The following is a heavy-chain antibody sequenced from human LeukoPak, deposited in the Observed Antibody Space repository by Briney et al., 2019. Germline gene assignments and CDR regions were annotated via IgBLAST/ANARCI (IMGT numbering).Heavy chain of an antibody. V-gene: IGHV3-23*01. CDR2: ISDTGGRT. CDR3: AKRGVVIRVILVGFHKEAYYFDS. D-gene: IGHD3-22*01. J-gene: IGHJ4*02. CDR1: GTTLTNYG. Sequence: GGSLRLSCAVSGTTLTNYGMTSVRQAPGKGLEWVAGISDTGGRTNYADSVKGRFTISRGNPKNTLYLQMNSLRAEDTAVYFCAKRGVVIRVILVGFHKEAYYFDSWGQGALVTVSS.